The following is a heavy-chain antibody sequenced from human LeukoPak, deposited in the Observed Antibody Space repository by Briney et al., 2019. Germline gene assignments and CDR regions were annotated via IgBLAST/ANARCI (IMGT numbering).Heavy chain of an antibody. CDR3: ARWNGDCSTTSCPYYYGMDV. J-gene: IGHJ6*02. CDR1: GFGVSTNS. CDR2: IFGGRNT. V-gene: IGHV3-53*01. D-gene: IGHD2-2*03. Sequence: PGGSLRLSCAASGFGVSTNSMSWVRQAPGNGLEWVSLIFGGRNTYYADSVKGRFTISRDNAKNSLYLQMSSLRVEDTAVYYCARWNGDCSTTSCPYYYGMDVWGQGTTVSVSS.